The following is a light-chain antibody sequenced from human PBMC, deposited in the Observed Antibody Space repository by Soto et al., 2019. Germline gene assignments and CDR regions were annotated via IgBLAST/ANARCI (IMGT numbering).Light chain of an antibody. CDR3: HKYNSALLT. J-gene: IGKJ5*01. Sequence: DIQMTQSPSSLSASVGDRVTITCRASQGIYNYLAWYQQKPGKAPKLLIYAASTLEAGVPSRFSGSGSGTDFTLNISSLQPEDVATYYCHKYNSALLTFGQGTRLEIK. V-gene: IGKV1-27*01. CDR1: QGIYNY. CDR2: AAS.